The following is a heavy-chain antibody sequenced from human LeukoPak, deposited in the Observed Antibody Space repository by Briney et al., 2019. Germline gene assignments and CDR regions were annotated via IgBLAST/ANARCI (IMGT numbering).Heavy chain of an antibody. CDR3: LRGDRRDY. CDR1: GFTFNTYS. CDR2: IDSSGGYM. J-gene: IGHJ4*02. Sequence: GGSLRLSCEASGFTFNTYSMNWARQAPGKGLEWVSSIDSSGGYMFYADSVEGRFIISRDNAKDSLYLQMNSLRVEDTAVYYCLRGDRRDYWGQGTLVTVSS. V-gene: IGHV3-21*06.